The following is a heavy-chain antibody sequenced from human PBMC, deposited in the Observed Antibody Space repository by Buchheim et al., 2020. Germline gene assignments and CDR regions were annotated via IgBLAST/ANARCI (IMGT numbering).Heavy chain of an antibody. J-gene: IGHJ4*02. CDR1: GGSFSGYY. V-gene: IGHV4-34*01. CDR3: ARVNFMTLQSPFDY. D-gene: IGHD4-11*01. Sequence: QVQLQQWGARLLKPSETLSLTCAVYGGSFSGYYWTWIRQPPGKGLEWIGEINHSGSTNYNPSLKSRVTISIDTSKKQFSLTLRSVTAADTAMYYCARVNFMTLQSPFDYWGQGTL. CDR2: INHSGST.